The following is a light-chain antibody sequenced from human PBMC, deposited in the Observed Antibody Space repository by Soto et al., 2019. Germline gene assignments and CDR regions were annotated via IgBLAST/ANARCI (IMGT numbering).Light chain of an antibody. CDR1: SGHSSYA. CDR2: LNSDGSH. CDR3: QTWGTVHWV. J-gene: IGLJ3*02. Sequence: QPVLTQSPSASASLGASVKLTCTLSSGHSSYAIAWNQQQPEKGPRYLMKLNSDGSHSKGDGIPDRFSGSSSVAERYLTISSLQSEDEADYYCQTWGTVHWVFGGGTKLTV. V-gene: IGLV4-69*01.